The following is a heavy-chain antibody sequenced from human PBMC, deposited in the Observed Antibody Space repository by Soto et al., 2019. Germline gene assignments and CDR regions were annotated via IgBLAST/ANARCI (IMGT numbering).Heavy chain of an antibody. CDR3: ARGLPYGDPRWYFDY. D-gene: IGHD4-17*01. J-gene: IGHJ4*02. CDR1: GGSISSYY. V-gene: IGHV4-59*01. Sequence: SETLSLTCTVSGGSISSYYWSWIRQPPGKGLEWIGYIYYSGSTNYNPSLKSRVTISVDTSKNQFSLKLSSVTAADTAVYYCARGLPYGDPRWYFDYWGQGTLVTVSS. CDR2: IYYSGST.